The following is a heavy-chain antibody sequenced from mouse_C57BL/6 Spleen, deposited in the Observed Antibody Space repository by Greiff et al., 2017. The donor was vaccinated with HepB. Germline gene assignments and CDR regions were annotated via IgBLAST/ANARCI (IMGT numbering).Heavy chain of an antibody. CDR2: IHPNSGST. CDR3: ARDDGYYEGAMDY. CDR1: GYTFPSYW. J-gene: IGHJ4*01. Sequence: VQLQQPGAELVKPGASVKLSCKASGYTFPSYWMHWVKQRPGQGLEWVGMIHPNSGSTNYNEKFKSKATLTVDKSSSTAYMQLSSLTSEDSAVYYCARDDGYYEGAMDYWGQGTSVTVSS. D-gene: IGHD2-3*01. V-gene: IGHV1-64*01.